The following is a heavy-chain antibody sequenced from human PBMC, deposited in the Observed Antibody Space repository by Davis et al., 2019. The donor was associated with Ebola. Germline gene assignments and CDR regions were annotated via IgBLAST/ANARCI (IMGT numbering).Heavy chain of an antibody. CDR1: VTTFSSYA. CDR2: ISGSGGTT. V-gene: IGHV3-23*01. Sequence: PGGSLRPSCTDPVTTFSSYAMTWFPQAPGKGLEWVSAISGSGGTTYYADSVKGRFTIPRHNSKKTLYLQMNSLRAEDTAVYYCAKSGLSFGVVKYHYGMDVWGKGTTVTVSS. J-gene: IGHJ6*04. CDR3: AKSGLSFGVVKYHYGMDV. D-gene: IGHD3-3*01.